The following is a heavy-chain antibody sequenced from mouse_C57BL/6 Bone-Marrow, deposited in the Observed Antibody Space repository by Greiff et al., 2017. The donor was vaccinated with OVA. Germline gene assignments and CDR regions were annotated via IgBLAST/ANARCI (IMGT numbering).Heavy chain of an antibody. Sequence: EVQRVESGGGLVQPGGSLKLSCAASGFTFSDFYMYWIRQTPEKRLEWVAYISNGGGSTYYPETVKGRFTISRDNAKNTLYLQMSRLKSEDTAMYYCARLDALDYWGQGTSVTVSS. CDR1: GFTFSDFY. J-gene: IGHJ4*01. CDR2: ISNGGGST. V-gene: IGHV5-12*01. CDR3: ARLDALDY.